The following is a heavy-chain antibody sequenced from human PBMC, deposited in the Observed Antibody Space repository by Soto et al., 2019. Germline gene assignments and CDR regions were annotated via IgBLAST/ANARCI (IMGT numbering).Heavy chain of an antibody. Sequence: EVQLVESGGGLVQPGGSLRLSCAASGFTVSSKYMSWVRQAPGKGLEWGSVIYSDGSAYYADSVKGRFTISRDNSKNTLYLQMNSLRAEDTAVYYCARHGYNYGGGYFDYWGQGTLVTVSS. CDR1: GFTVSSKY. V-gene: IGHV3-66*04. CDR2: IYSDGSA. D-gene: IGHD5-18*01. J-gene: IGHJ4*02. CDR3: ARHGYNYGGGYFDY.